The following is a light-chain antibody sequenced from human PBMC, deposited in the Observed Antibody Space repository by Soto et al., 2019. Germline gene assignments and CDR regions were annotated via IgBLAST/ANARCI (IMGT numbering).Light chain of an antibody. CDR2: DTS. CDR1: QSVGSY. V-gene: IGKV3-11*01. Sequence: EIVMTQSPATLSVSPGERATLSCRASQSVGSYLAWYQQKPGQAPRLLIYDTSNRATGIPARFSGSGSGTDFTLTISSLEPEDFAVYYCQQRSNWPPITFGQGTRLEI. CDR3: QQRSNWPPIT. J-gene: IGKJ5*01.